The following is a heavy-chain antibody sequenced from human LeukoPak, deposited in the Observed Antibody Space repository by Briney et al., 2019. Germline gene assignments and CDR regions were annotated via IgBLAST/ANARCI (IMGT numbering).Heavy chain of an antibody. CDR2: INPNSGGT. D-gene: IGHD1-26*01. CDR1: GYTFTGYY. Sequence: ASVKVSCKAYGYTFTGYYMHWVRQAPGQGLEWMGWINPNSGGTNYAQKFQGRVTMTRDTSISTAYMELSRLRSDDTAVYYCARPGSGSYLASWFDPWGQGTLVTVSS. J-gene: IGHJ5*02. CDR3: ARPGSGSYLASWFDP. V-gene: IGHV1-2*02.